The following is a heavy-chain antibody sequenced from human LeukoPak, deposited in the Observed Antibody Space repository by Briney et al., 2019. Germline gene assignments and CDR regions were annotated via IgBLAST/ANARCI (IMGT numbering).Heavy chain of an antibody. CDR2: IIPIFGTA. CDR3: ARAGDLVGATHYYYYYYMDV. J-gene: IGHJ6*03. Sequence: ASVKVSCKASGGTFSSYAISWVRQAPGQGLEWMGGIIPIFGTANYAQEFQGRVTITADKSTSTAYMELSSLRSEDTAVYYCARAGDLVGATHYYYYYYMDVWGKGTTVTVSS. CDR1: GGTFSSYA. D-gene: IGHD1-26*01. V-gene: IGHV1-69*06.